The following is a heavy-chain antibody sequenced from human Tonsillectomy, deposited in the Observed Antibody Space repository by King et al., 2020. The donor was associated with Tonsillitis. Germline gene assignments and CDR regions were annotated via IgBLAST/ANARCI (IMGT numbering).Heavy chain of an antibody. CDR2: IYSRGTT. D-gene: IGHD3-22*01. J-gene: IGHJ6*02. Sequence: QLQESGPGLVKPSETLSLTCSVSGVSISNYYWSWIRQPPGKGLEWIGYIYSRGTTNYNPSLKSRVTISVDTSKIQFSLKLSSVTAADTAVYYCARLVDSCGYGNYYNDDIDVWGQGTTVIVSS. CDR3: ARLVDSCGYGNYYNDDIDV. CDR1: GVSISNYY. V-gene: IGHV4-59*01.